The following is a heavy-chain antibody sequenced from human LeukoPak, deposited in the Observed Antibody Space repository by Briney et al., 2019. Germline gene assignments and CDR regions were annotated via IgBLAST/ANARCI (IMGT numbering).Heavy chain of an antibody. CDR1: GFTFSSYW. CDR3: AKSRWETYAVRAFDI. CDR2: ISTDGTYT. D-gene: IGHD1-26*01. Sequence: PGGSLRLSCAASGFTFSSYWMHWVRQAPGKGLVWVSRISTDGTYTEYADSVKGRFTISRDNAKNSLYLQMNSLRAEDTAIYYCAKSRWETYAVRAFDIWGQGTMVTVSS. V-gene: IGHV3-74*03. J-gene: IGHJ3*02.